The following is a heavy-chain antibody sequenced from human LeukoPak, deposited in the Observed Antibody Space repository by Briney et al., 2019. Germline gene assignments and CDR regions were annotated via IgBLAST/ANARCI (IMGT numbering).Heavy chain of an antibody. Sequence: GGSLRLSCAASGFTFSRYWMTWVRQAPGKGLEWVANIKEDGSENSYVESVKGRFTISRDNAKNSLSLQLNSLRAEDTAVYFCARQRYSDYWGQGTLVTVSS. V-gene: IGHV3-7*01. J-gene: IGHJ4*02. CDR3: ARQRYSDY. CDR2: IKEDGSEN. CDR1: GFTFSRYW. D-gene: IGHD1-1*01.